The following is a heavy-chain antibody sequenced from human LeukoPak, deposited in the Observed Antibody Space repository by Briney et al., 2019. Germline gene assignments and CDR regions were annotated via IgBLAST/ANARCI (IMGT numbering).Heavy chain of an antibody. D-gene: IGHD4-11*01. CDR3: ARDKAVTTELTQYFQH. Sequence: ASVKVSCKASGYTFTSYDINWVRQATGQGLEWMGWMNPNSGNTGYAQKFQGRVTMTRNTSISTAYMELWSLTSDDTAVYYCARDKAVTTELTQYFQHWGQGTLVTVSS. CDR1: GYTFTSYD. CDR2: MNPNSGNT. V-gene: IGHV1-8*01. J-gene: IGHJ1*01.